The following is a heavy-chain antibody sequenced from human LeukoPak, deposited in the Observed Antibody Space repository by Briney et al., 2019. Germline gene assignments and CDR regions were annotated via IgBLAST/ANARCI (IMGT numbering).Heavy chain of an antibody. V-gene: IGHV3-33*01. CDR3: ARGPGYGDNKIDP. J-gene: IGHJ5*02. Sequence: GGSLRLTCAASGFTFSSYGMHWVRQAPGKGLEWVAVIRYDGSNKYYADCVKGRFTISRDNSKNTLYLQMNSLRAEDTAVYYCARGPGYGDNKIDPWGQGTLVTVSS. D-gene: IGHD4-17*01. CDR2: IRYDGSNK. CDR1: GFTFSSYG.